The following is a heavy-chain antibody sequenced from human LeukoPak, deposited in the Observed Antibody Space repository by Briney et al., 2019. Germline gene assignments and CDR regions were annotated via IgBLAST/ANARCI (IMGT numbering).Heavy chain of an antibody. V-gene: IGHV3-7*01. CDR3: VRDGDDWNVFDH. CDR1: GFSISTSW. D-gene: IGHD1-1*01. J-gene: IGHJ4*02. CDR2: IRRDGGEI. Sequence: GGSLRLSCAASGFSISTSWMTWVRQAPGKGVEGVANIRRDGGEIYYMDSVKGRFAISRDNAKNSLYLQMNSLRVEDTAVYYCVRDGDDWNVFDHWGQGTLVTVSS.